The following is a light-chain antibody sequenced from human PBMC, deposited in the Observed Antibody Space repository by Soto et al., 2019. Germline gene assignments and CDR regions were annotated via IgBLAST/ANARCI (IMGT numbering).Light chain of an antibody. Sequence: DIVMTQSPDSLAVSLGERATINCKSSQRVLYSSNNKNYLACYQQKPGQPPKLLIYWASTRESGVPDRFSGSGSGTDFTLTISSLQAEDVTVYYCQQYYSTPPYTFGQGTKLEIK. CDR1: QRVLYSSNNKNY. CDR2: WAS. V-gene: IGKV4-1*01. CDR3: QQYYSTPPYT. J-gene: IGKJ2*01.